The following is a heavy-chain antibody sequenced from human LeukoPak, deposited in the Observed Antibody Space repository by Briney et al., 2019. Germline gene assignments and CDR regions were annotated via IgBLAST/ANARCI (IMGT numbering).Heavy chain of an antibody. D-gene: IGHD3-22*01. CDR2: ISASDGST. V-gene: IGHV3-23*01. Sequence: GGSLRLSCAASGFTFSSYATSWVRQAPGKGLEWVSAISASDGSTYYADSVKGRFTISRDNSKNTLYLQMNSLRAEDTAVYYCANLAYDSSGYYLDWGQGTLVTVSS. CDR3: ANLAYDSSGYYLD. J-gene: IGHJ4*02. CDR1: GFTFSSYA.